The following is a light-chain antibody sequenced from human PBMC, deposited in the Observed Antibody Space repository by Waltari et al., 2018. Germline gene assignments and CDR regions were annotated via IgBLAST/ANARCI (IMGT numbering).Light chain of an antibody. Sequence: EIVLPPSPGTLSLSPGERATLSCRASQSVSSSYLAWYQQKPGQAPRVLIHGASNRATGIPDRFSGSGSGTDFTLTISRLEPEDFAVYYCQQYGSSPWTFGQGTKVEIK. V-gene: IGKV3-20*01. CDR1: QSVSSSY. CDR3: QQYGSSPWT. CDR2: GAS. J-gene: IGKJ1*01.